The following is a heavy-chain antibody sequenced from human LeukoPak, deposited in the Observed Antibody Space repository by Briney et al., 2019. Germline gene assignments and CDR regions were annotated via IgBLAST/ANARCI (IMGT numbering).Heavy chain of an antibody. Sequence: GSLRLSCAASGFTFSNAWMSWVRQAPGKGLEWIGRIYSSGSTSYNPSLKSRVTISVDTSTNQFSRKLSSVTAADTALYYCARVSHSLIVVVWGQGTLVTVSS. CDR1: GFTFSNAW. V-gene: IGHV4-4*08. D-gene: IGHD3-22*01. CDR2: IYSSGST. CDR3: ARVSHSLIVVV. J-gene: IGHJ4*02.